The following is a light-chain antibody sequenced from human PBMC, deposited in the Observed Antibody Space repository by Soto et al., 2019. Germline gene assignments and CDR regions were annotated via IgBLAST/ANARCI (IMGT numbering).Light chain of an antibody. J-gene: IGKJ4*01. CDR3: QQYGNSLT. Sequence: EIVLTQSPVTLSLSPGERATLSCRASQSVSSTYLAWYQPKPGQAPRLLIYGASSRATGISDRFSGSGSGTDFTLTISRLEPEDFAVYYCQQYGNSLTFGGGTKVDIK. V-gene: IGKV3-20*01. CDR2: GAS. CDR1: QSVSSTY.